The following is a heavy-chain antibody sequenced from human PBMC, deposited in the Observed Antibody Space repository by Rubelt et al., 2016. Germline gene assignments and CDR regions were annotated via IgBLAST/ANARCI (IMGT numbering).Heavy chain of an antibody. CDR2: ISSDGSDK. V-gene: IGHV3-30*04. CDR3: VRGDSRDY. J-gene: IGHJ4*02. Sequence: VQLVESGGGLVQPGGSLRLSCAASGFTFSSFAMHWLRQAPGKGLEWVAVISSDGSDKNSADSVKGRCTISRDNSKNTLYLQMSSLRADDTAVYYCVRGDSRDYWGQGTLVTVSS. CDR1: GFTFSSFA. D-gene: IGHD4-11*01.